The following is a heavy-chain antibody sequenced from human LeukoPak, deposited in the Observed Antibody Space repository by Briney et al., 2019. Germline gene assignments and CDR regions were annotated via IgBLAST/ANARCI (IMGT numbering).Heavy chain of an antibody. D-gene: IGHD6-19*01. Sequence: GGSLRLSCSTSGFTFSSYGMHWVRQAPGKGLEWVAFIHFDGSKKYYADSLKGRFTISRDNAKNSLYLQMNSLRAEDTAVYYCARDGGIAVAGDAFDIWGQGTMVTVSS. CDR3: ARDGGIAVAGDAFDI. J-gene: IGHJ3*02. V-gene: IGHV3-30*02. CDR1: GFTFSSYG. CDR2: IHFDGSKK.